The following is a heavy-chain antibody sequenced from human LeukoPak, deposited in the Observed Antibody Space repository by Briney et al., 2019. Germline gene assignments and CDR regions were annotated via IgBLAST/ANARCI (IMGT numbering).Heavy chain of an antibody. Sequence: GGSLRLSCAASGFPFSSYDMNWVRQAPGKGLEWISYISSSGTTTYYADSVKGRFTISSDNAKSSLYLQMNGLRAEDTAVYYCARGPPLFDPWGQGTLVTVSS. CDR3: ARGPPLFDP. V-gene: IGHV3-48*01. CDR2: ISSSGTTT. J-gene: IGHJ5*02. CDR1: GFPFSSYD.